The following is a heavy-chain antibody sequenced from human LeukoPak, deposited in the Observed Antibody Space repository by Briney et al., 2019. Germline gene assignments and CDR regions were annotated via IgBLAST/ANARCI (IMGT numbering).Heavy chain of an antibody. Sequence: GGSLRLSXAASGFTFGSYGMHWVRQSPGKGLEWLAFIRYDGSNKYYADSVKGRFTISRDNSKNTLYLQMNSLRAEDTAVYYCARAIAVVAYFDYWGQGTLVTVSS. D-gene: IGHD6-19*01. CDR1: GFTFGSYG. CDR3: ARAIAVVAYFDY. V-gene: IGHV3-30*02. CDR2: IRYDGSNK. J-gene: IGHJ4*02.